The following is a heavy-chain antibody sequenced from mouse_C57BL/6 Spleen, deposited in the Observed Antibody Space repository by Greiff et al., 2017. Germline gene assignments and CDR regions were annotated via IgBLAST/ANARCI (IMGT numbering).Heavy chain of an antibody. CDR1: GYTFTTYP. CDR2: FHPYNDDT. Sequence: VQLMEPGAELVKPGASVKMSCKASGYTFTTYPIEWMKQNHGKSLEWIGNFHPYNDDTKYNEKFKGKATLTVDKSSSTVYLKLSRLTSADSAVYYCARGIVTWSYWYFDVWGTGTTVTVAS. CDR3: ARGIVTWSYWYFDV. V-gene: IGHV1-47*01. J-gene: IGHJ1*03. D-gene: IGHD2-5*01.